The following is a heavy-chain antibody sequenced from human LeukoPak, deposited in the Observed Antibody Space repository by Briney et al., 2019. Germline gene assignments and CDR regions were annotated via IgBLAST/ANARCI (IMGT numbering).Heavy chain of an antibody. CDR1: GFTFSSYW. J-gene: IGHJ3*02. D-gene: IGHD3-10*01. Sequence: QPGGSLRLSCAASGFTFSSYWMSWVRQAPGKGLEWVANIKQDGSEKYYVDSVKGRFTISRDNSKNTLYLQMNSLRAEDTAVYYCASLWFGELLAHDAFDIWGQGTMVTVSS. CDR2: IKQDGSEK. V-gene: IGHV3-7*01. CDR3: ASLWFGELLAHDAFDI.